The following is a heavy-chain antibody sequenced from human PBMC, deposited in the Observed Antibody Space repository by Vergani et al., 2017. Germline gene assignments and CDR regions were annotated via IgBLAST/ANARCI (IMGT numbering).Heavy chain of an antibody. J-gene: IGHJ4*02. Sequence: VQLVESGGGVVQPGGSMRLSCAASGFTFIMHAMSWVRQAPGKGLEWVSTLSASDRRTHYADSVKGRFTISRDNSKNTLHLQMNSLRADDTAVYYCTKGSRGYTGYFFDYWGQGTLATVSS. CDR1: GFTFIMHA. D-gene: IGHD5-12*01. CDR3: TKGSRGYTGYFFDY. CDR2: LSASDRRT. V-gene: IGHV3-23*04.